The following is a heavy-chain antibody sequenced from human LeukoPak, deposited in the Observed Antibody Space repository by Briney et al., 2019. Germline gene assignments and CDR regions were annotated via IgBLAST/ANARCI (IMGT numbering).Heavy chain of an antibody. D-gene: IGHD5-12*01. J-gene: IGHJ4*02. CDR2: MNPKSGNT. Sequence: ASVKVSCKASGYTFTSYDINWVRQVTGQGLEWMGWMNPKSGNTGYAQKFQGRVTITRNTSISTAYMEVSSLRYEDTAVYYCARDRGYSGYDWFYWGQGTLVTVSS. CDR1: GYTFTSYD. V-gene: IGHV1-8*03. CDR3: ARDRGYSGYDWFY.